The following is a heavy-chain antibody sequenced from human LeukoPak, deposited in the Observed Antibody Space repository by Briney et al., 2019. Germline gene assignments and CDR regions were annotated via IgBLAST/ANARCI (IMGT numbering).Heavy chain of an antibody. J-gene: IGHJ4*02. V-gene: IGHV1-46*01. CDR3: ARDRYYDSRAGPFDY. CDR2: INPSGGST. Sequence: GASVKVSCKASGYTFTSYYMHWVRQAPGQGLEWMGIINPSGGSTSYTQKFQGRVTMTRDTSTSTVYMELSSLRSEDTAVYYCARDRYYDSRAGPFDYWGQGTLVTVSS. CDR1: GYTFTSYY. D-gene: IGHD3-22*01.